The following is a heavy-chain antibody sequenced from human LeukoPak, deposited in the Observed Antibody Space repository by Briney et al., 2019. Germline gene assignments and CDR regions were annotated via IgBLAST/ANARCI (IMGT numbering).Heavy chain of an antibody. CDR3: ARSGGSFGAYYFDY. J-gene: IGHJ4*02. Sequence: PSETLSLTCTVSGGSISSYYWSWIRQPPGKGLEWIGYIYYSGSANYSPSLKSRVTISVDTSKNQFSLKLSSVTAADTAVYYCARSGGSFGAYYFDYWGQGTLVTVSS. CDR1: GGSISSYY. D-gene: IGHD1-26*01. CDR2: IYYSGSA. V-gene: IGHV4-59*01.